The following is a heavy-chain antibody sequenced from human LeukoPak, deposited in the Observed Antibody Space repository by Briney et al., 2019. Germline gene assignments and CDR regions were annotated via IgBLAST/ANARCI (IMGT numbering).Heavy chain of an antibody. CDR2: ISSSSSYI. J-gene: IGHJ4*02. V-gene: IGHV3-21*01. Sequence: GGSLRLPCAASGFTFSSYSMNWVRQAPGKGLEWVSSISSSSSYIYYADSAKGRFTISRDNAKNSLYLQMNSLRAEDTAVYYCARDEGDYFDYWGQGTLVTVSS. CDR1: GFTFSSYS. CDR3: ARDEGDYFDY.